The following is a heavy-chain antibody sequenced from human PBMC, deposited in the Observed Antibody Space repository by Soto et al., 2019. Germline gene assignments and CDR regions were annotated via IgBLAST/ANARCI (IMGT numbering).Heavy chain of an antibody. Sequence: QVQLQESGPGHVKPSETLSLTCTISGGSISVYYWSWIRQSPGQALEWNGYIYASGSPCYNPSLRSRVLISADTSKNQVSLELTSATAADTAVYFCARGVGSSPPRYWGRGTLVTVSS. CDR2: IYASGSP. D-gene: IGHD1-26*01. V-gene: IGHV4-59*01. CDR1: GGSISVYY. CDR3: ARGVGSSPPRY. J-gene: IGHJ4*02.